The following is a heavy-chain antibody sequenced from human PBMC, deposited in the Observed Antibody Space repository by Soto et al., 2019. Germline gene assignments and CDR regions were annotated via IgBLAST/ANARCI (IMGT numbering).Heavy chain of an antibody. CDR2: IYYSGST. D-gene: IGHD4-17*01. CDR1: GGSISYYY. V-gene: IGHV4-59*01. CDR3: ASYGDYALDN. J-gene: IGHJ4*02. Sequence: SETLSLTCTVSGGSISYYYSTWIRQPPGKGREWTGYIYYSGSTNYNPSLKSRVTRSVDTSKSQFSLKLSSVTAADTAVYYCASYGDYALDNWGQGTLVTVSS.